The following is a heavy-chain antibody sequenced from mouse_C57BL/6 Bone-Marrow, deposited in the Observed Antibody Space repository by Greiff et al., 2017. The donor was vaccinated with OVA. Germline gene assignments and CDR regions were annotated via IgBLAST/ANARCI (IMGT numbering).Heavy chain of an antibody. CDR1: GFTFSDYG. J-gene: IGHJ3*01. V-gene: IGHV5-15*01. Sequence: EVKVVEPGGGLVQPGGSLKLSCAASGFTFSDYGMAWVRQAPRQGPEWVAFISNLAYSTYYADNVTGRFTISRENAKNTLYLEMSSLRSEDTAMYYCARRGYDEEFAYWGQGTLVTVAA. D-gene: IGHD2-2*01. CDR2: ISNLAYST. CDR3: ARRGYDEEFAY.